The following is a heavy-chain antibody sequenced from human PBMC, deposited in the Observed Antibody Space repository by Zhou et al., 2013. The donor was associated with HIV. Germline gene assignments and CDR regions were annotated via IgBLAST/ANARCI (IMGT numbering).Heavy chain of an antibody. J-gene: IGHJ6*03. D-gene: IGHD4-17*01. CDR3: ARDWIYGDYYYYYMDV. Sequence: VQLQESGPGLVKPSETLSLTCTVSGGSISSYYWSWIRQPPGKGLEWIGFIHTSGSTSYNPSLRSRVTISVDTSKNQFSLKLNSVTAADTAVYYCARDWIYGDYYYYYMDVWGKGTTVTVSS. V-gene: IGHV4-4*09. CDR1: GGSISSYY. CDR2: IHTSGST.